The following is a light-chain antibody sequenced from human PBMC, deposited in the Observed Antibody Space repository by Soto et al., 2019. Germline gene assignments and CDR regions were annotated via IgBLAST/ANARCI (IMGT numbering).Light chain of an antibody. CDR1: SSDVGFYKY. J-gene: IGLJ2*01. Sequence: QSVLTQPASVSGSPGQSITISCTGTSSDVGFYKYVSWYQQHPGKAPKLMIYDVTNRPSGVSYRFSGSKSGNTASLTISGLQAEDEADYYCSSYTSGSTPIFGGGTKVTVL. V-gene: IGLV2-14*01. CDR3: SSYTSGSTPI. CDR2: DVT.